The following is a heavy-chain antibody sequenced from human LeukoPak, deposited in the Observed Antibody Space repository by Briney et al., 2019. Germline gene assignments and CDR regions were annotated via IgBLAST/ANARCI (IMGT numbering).Heavy chain of an antibody. Sequence: ASVKVSCKASVYTFTSYAISWVRQAPGQGLEWMGWISGYNGNTNYAQKLQGRVTMTTDTSTSTAYMELRSLRSDDTAVYYCARDQGGTYSDYWGQGTLVTVSS. D-gene: IGHD1-26*01. J-gene: IGHJ4*02. CDR3: ARDQGGTYSDY. CDR2: ISGYNGNT. CDR1: VYTFTSYA. V-gene: IGHV1-18*01.